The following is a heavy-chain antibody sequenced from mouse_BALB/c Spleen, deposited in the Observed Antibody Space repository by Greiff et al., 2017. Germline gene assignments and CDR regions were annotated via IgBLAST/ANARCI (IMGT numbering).Heavy chain of an antibody. CDR2: ISCYNGAT. V-gene: IGHV1S34*01. CDR1: GYSFTGYY. Sequence: LVKTGASVKISCKASGYSFTGYYMHWVKQSHGKSLEWIGYISCYNGATSYNQKFKGKATFTVDTSSSTAYMQFNSLTSEDSAVYYCAISDGYSSWFAYWGQGTLVTVSA. J-gene: IGHJ3*01. D-gene: IGHD2-3*01. CDR3: AISDGYSSWFAY.